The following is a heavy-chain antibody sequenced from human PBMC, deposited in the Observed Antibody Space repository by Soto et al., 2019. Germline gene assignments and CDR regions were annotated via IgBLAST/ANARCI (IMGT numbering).Heavy chain of an antibody. Sequence: EVQLVESGGGLVKPGGSLRLSCAASGFTFSSYNMNWVRQAPGKGLEWVSSISSSSTYIYYADSVKGRFTISRDNAKNSLNLQMNSLRAEDTAVYYCARGHGGYDYYYYGMDVWGQGTTVTVSS. CDR2: ISSSSTYI. CDR3: ARGHGGYDYYYYGMDV. D-gene: IGHD5-12*01. CDR1: GFTFSSYN. J-gene: IGHJ6*02. V-gene: IGHV3-21*01.